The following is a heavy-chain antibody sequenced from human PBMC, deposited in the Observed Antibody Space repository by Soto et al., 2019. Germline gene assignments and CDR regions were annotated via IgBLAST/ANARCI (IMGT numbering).Heavy chain of an antibody. Sequence: EVQLVESGGGLVQPGGSMRLPCAASGFTLSSSSMNWARQAPGKGMEWVSFIDTLSSTMYYADSVRGRFTISRDNAKNSLYLQMNSLRAEDKAIYYCTGGGVSSGPGYWGQGTLVTVSS. CDR2: IDTLSSTM. CDR3: TGGGVSSGPGY. D-gene: IGHD3-22*01. V-gene: IGHV3-48*01. J-gene: IGHJ4*02. CDR1: GFTLSSSS.